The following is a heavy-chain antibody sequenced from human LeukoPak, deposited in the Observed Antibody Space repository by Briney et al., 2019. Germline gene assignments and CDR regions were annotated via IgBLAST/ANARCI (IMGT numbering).Heavy chain of an antibody. J-gene: IGHJ6*04. Sequence: GGSLRLSCVASGFTFSQYWMTWVRQAPGKGLEWVANIQRDGSDNNYVDSAKGRFTISRDNAKNSLYLQMNSLRAEDTAIYYCARGWCPHCGMGDWGKGTTVTVSS. V-gene: IGHV3-7*03. CDR2: IQRDGSDN. CDR3: ARGWCPHCGMGD. CDR1: GFTFSQYW. D-gene: IGHD2-8*02.